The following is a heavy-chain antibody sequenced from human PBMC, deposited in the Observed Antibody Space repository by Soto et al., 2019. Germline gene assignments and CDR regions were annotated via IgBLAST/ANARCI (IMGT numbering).Heavy chain of an antibody. D-gene: IGHD6-6*01. CDR1: GFTFSSYS. Sequence: GGSLRLSCAASGFTFSSYSMNWVRQAPGKGLEWVSYISSSSSTIYYADSVKGRFTISRDNAKNSLYLQMNSLRDEDTAVYYCARAWAGIAARLHWYFDLWGRGTLVTGSS. CDR2: ISSSSSTI. J-gene: IGHJ2*01. CDR3: ARAWAGIAARLHWYFDL. V-gene: IGHV3-48*02.